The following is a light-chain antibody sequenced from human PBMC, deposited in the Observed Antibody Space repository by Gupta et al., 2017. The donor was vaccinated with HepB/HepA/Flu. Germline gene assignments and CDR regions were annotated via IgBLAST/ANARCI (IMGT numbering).Light chain of an antibody. CDR2: DAS. V-gene: IGKV3-11*01. Sequence: IVLTQSPATLSLSPGERATLSCRASQSVSSYLVWYQQKPGQAPRLLIYDASNRATGIPARFSGSGSGTDFTLTISSLEPEDFAIYYCQQRSTNSITFGQGTRLEIK. CDR3: QQRSTNSIT. CDR1: QSVSSY. J-gene: IGKJ5*01.